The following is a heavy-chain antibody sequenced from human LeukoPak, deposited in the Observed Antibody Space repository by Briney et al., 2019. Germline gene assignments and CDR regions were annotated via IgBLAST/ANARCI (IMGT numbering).Heavy chain of an antibody. V-gene: IGHV4-59*12. CDR2: IYYSGST. CDR3: AREDKATGGVVYFDF. D-gene: IGHD5-24*01. J-gene: IGHJ4*02. Sequence: PSETLSLTCTVSGGSISSYYWSWIRQPPGKGLEWIGYIYYSGSTNYNPSLKSRVTISVDTSKNQFSLNLSSVTAADTAVYYRAREDKATGGVVYFDFWGRGTLVTVSS. CDR1: GGSISSYY.